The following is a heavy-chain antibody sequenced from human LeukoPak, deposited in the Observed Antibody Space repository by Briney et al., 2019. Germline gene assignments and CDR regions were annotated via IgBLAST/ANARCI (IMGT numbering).Heavy chain of an antibody. Sequence: SGGSLRLSCAASGFTFSSYGMHWVRQAPGKGLEWVAVIWYDGSNKNYADSVKGRFTISRDNSKNTLYLQMNSLRAEDTAVYYCAKKPLWDFWYFDLWGRGTLVIVSS. J-gene: IGHJ2*01. CDR2: IWYDGSNK. CDR1: GFTFSSYG. V-gene: IGHV3-33*06. CDR3: AKKPLWDFWYFDL. D-gene: IGHD1-26*01.